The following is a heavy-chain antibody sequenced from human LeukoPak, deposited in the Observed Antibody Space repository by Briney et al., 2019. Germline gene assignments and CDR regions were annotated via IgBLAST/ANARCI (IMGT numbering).Heavy chain of an antibody. Sequence: GGSLGLSCAASGFTFRNYGMHWVRQAPGKGLEWVAVISYDGSNKYYADSVKGRFTISRDNSKNTLYLQMNSLRAEDTAVYYCAKGHKWLPLDYWGQGTLVTVSS. J-gene: IGHJ4*02. CDR1: GFTFRNYG. CDR3: AKGHKWLPLDY. CDR2: ISYDGSNK. V-gene: IGHV3-30*18. D-gene: IGHD6-19*01.